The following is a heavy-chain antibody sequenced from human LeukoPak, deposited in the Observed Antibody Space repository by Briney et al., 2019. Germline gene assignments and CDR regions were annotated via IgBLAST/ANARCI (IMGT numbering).Heavy chain of an antibody. CDR3: ARDQTETTQKWDFDY. CDR1: GYTFTSYY. CDR2: INPSGGST. V-gene: IGHV1-46*01. D-gene: IGHD4-11*01. J-gene: IGHJ4*02. Sequence: ASVKVSCKASGYTFTSYYMHWVQQAPGQGLEWMGIINPSGGSTSYAQKFQGRVTMTRDTSTSTVYMELSSLRSEDTAVYYCARDQTETTQKWDFDYWGQGTLVTVSS.